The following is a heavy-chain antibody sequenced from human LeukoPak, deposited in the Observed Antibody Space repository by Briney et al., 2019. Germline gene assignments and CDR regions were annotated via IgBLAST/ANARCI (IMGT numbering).Heavy chain of an antibody. J-gene: IGHJ4*02. D-gene: IGHD2-2*02. CDR3: ASEGGYCSSTSCYSGY. V-gene: IGHV1-69-2*01. CDR1: GYTFTDYY. CDR2: VDPEDGET. Sequence: APVKISCKVSGYTFTDYYMHWVQQAPGKGLEWMGLVDPEDGETIYAEKFQGRVTITADTSTDTAYMELSSLRSEDTAVYYCASEGGYCSSTSCYSGYWGQGTLVTVSS.